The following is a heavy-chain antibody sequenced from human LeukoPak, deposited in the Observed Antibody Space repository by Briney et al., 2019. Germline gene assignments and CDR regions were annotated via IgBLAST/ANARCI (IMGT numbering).Heavy chain of an antibody. CDR1: GGSFSDNF. Sequence: SETLSLTCAVYGGSFSDNFWSWIRQPPGKGLEWIGEINHSGSTNYNPSLKSRVTISVDTSKNQFSLKLSSVTAADTAVYYCARDSPKPANWFDPWGQGTLVTVSS. J-gene: IGHJ5*02. CDR3: ARDSPKPANWFDP. V-gene: IGHV4-34*01. CDR2: INHSGST. D-gene: IGHD2-15*01.